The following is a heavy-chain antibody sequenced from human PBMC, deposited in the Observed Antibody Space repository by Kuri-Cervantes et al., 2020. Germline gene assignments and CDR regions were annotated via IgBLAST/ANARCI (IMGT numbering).Heavy chain of an antibody. D-gene: IGHD3-3*01. Sequence: GGSLRLSCAASGFTFSNAWMSWVRQAPGKGLEWVSVIYSGGSTYYADSVKGRFTISRDNAKNSLYLQMNSLRAEDTAVYYCARAVLQFLEWFDAFDIWGQGTMVTVSS. CDR2: IYSGGST. J-gene: IGHJ3*02. CDR3: ARAVLQFLEWFDAFDI. V-gene: IGHV3-66*01. CDR1: GFTFSNAW.